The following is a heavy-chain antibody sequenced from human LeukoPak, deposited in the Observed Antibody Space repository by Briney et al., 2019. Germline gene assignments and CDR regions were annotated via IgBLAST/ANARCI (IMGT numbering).Heavy chain of an antibody. D-gene: IGHD6-13*01. V-gene: IGHV3-23*01. CDR2: ISGSGGST. CDR1: GFTFSSYA. Sequence: GGSLRLSCAASGFTFSSYAMSWVRQAPGKGLEWVSAISGSGGSTYYADSVKGRFTISRDNSKNTLYLQMNSLRAEDTAVYYCAREREYSSSWYRFDYWGQGTLVTVSS. CDR3: AREREYSSSWYRFDY. J-gene: IGHJ4*02.